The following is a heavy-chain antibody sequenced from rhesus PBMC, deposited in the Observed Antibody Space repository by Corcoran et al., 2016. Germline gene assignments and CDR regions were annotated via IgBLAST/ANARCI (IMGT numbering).Heavy chain of an antibody. V-gene: IGHV1S10*01. CDR1: RFTFGSYA. CDR3: AKVEGGITGTGDY. Sequence: QVQLVQSGAEVKKPGASVKVSCKASRFTFGSYAISWVRQAPGQGLEGMGGIITLVGIKNYAEKFQGRVTITADTSTSTAYMELSSLRSEDTAVYYCAKVEGGITGTGDYWGQGVLVTVSS. D-gene: IGHD1-26*01. J-gene: IGHJ4*01. CDR2: IITLVGIK.